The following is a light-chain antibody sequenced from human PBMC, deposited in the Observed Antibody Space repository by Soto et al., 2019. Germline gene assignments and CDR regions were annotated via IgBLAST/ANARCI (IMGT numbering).Light chain of an antibody. CDR2: GTS. J-gene: IGKJ5*01. V-gene: IGKV3-15*01. CDR1: QSVRSN. CDR3: QQYDNWPLT. Sequence: EIVMTHSPATLSVSPGERATLSCRASQSVRSNLAWYQQKPGQAPRLLMYGTSTRATGIPARFSGSGSGTEFTLTISSLQSEDFAVYYCQQYDNWPLTFGQGTRLEIK.